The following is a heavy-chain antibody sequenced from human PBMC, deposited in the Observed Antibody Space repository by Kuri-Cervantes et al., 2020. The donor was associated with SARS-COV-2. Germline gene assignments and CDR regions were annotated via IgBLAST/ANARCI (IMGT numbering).Heavy chain of an antibody. V-gene: IGHV1-69*06. D-gene: IGHD5-24*01. CDR1: GGTFSSYA. J-gene: IGHJ4*02. CDR2: IIPIFGTA. Sequence: SVKVSCKASGGTFSSYAISWVRQAPGQGLEWMGGIIPIFGTANYAQKFQGRVTITADKSTSTAYMELSSLRSEDTAVCYCARFGSQEDGYNSGNYWGQGTLVTVSS. CDR3: ARFGSQEDGYNSGNY.